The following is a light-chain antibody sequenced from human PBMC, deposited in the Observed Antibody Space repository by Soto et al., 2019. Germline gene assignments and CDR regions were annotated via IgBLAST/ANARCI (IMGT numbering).Light chain of an antibody. CDR1: PSVSSSF. CDR2: GAS. J-gene: IGKJ4*01. V-gene: IGKV3-20*01. CDR3: QQDGSSPLT. Sequence: EIVLTQSPGTLSLSPGERATLSCRASPSVSSSFLAWYQQKPGQAPRLLIYGASSRATGIPDRFSGSGSGTDFTLTISRLEPEDVAVYYCQQDGSSPLTFGGGTKVEIK.